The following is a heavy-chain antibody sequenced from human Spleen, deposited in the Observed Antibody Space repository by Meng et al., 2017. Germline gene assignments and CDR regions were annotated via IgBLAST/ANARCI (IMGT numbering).Heavy chain of an antibody. J-gene: IGHJ4*02. Sequence: GGSLRLSCAASGFTFSTYWMHWVRQAPGKGLVWVSRINSAGTSTSYADSVRGRFTISRDNAENTLYLQINSLRAEDTAVYHCARGDTSSYFPDYWGQGTLVTVSS. CDR2: INSAGTST. D-gene: IGHD3-22*01. V-gene: IGHV3-74*01. CDR3: ARGDTSSYFPDY. CDR1: GFTFSTYW.